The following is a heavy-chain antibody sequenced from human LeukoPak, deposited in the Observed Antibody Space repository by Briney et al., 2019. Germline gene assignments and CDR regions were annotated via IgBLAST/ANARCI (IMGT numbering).Heavy chain of an antibody. V-gene: IGHV3-43*01. Sequence: GGSLRLSCAASGFSFDDYTMQWVRQAPGRGLEGVALSSWYGGSTYYADSVKGRFTISRDNSKNSLYLQMNSLRTEDTASSYCAKDLGYCSGGSCYGFDYWGQGTLVTVSS. CDR1: GFSFDDYT. J-gene: IGHJ4*02. CDR3: AKDLGYCSGGSCYGFDY. D-gene: IGHD2-15*01. CDR2: SSWYGGST.